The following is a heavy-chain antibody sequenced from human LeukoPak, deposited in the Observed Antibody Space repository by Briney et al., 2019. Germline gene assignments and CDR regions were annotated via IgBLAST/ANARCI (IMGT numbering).Heavy chain of an antibody. CDR1: GGSFSGYY. D-gene: IGHD3-22*01. CDR3: ARGAGKYYDSSGYSS. Sequence: SSETLSLTCAVYGGSFSGYYWSWIRQPPGKGLEWIGEINHSGSTNYNPSLKSRVTISVDTSKNQFSLKLSSVTAADTAVYYCARGAGKYYDSSGYSSWGQGTLVTVSS. J-gene: IGHJ5*02. V-gene: IGHV4-34*01. CDR2: INHSGST.